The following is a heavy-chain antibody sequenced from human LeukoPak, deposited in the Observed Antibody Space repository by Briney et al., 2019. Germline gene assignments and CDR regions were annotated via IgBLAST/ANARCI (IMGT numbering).Heavy chain of an antibody. CDR1: GGSISSYY. CDR2: IYTSGST. D-gene: IGHD2-2*01. V-gene: IGHV4-4*07. CDR3: ARDIADIVVVPAAEQEYYYGMDV. Sequence: SETLSLTCTVSGGSISSYYWSWIRQPAGKGLEWIGRIYTSGSTNYNPSLKSRVTMSVDTSKNRFSLKLSSVTAADTAVYYCARDIADIVVVPAAEQEYYYGMDVWGQGTTVTVSS. J-gene: IGHJ6*02.